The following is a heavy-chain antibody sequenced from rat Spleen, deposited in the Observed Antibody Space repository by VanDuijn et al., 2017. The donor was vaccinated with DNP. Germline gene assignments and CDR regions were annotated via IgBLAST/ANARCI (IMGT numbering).Heavy chain of an antibody. D-gene: IGHD1-8*01. CDR1: GLSLTKYG. Sequence: QVQLEESGPGLLQPSQTLSLTCTVSGLSLTKYGISWVRQPPGKGLEWIAAISSGGSSYFNSALKSRLSVSRDTSRSQAFLQMNSLQTEDTAIYFCTREEPRVLSFFSSLFDYWGQGVMVTVSS. J-gene: IGHJ2*01. CDR3: TREEPRVLSFFSSLFDY. CDR2: ISSGGSS. V-gene: IGHV2S8*01.